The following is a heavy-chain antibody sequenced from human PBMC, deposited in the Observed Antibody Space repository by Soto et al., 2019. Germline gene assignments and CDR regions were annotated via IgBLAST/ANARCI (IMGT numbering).Heavy chain of an antibody. J-gene: IGHJ1*01. V-gene: IGHV3-53*01. Sequence: EVQLVESGGGLIQPGGSLRLPCAASGFTASSNNMSWARQAPGKGLEWVSVIYSGGSTYYADSVKGRFTISRDNSKNTLYLQMNSLRAEDTAVYYCARDRVESGYPEYFQHWGQGTLVTVSS. CDR2: IYSGGST. CDR1: GFTASSNN. CDR3: ARDRVESGYPEYFQH. D-gene: IGHD3-22*01.